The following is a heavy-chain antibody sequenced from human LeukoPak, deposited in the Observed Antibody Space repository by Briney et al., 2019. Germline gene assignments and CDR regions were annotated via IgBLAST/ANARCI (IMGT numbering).Heavy chain of an antibody. D-gene: IGHD2-15*01. V-gene: IGHV1-69*04. Sequence: SVKASCKASGGTFSSYAISWVRQAPGQGLEWMGRIIPIFGIANYAQKFQGRVTITADKSTSTAYMELSSLRSEDTAVYYCARGYCSGGSCYYFDYWGRGTLVTVSS. CDR2: IIPIFGIA. CDR3: ARGYCSGGSCYYFDY. J-gene: IGHJ4*02. CDR1: GGTFSSYA.